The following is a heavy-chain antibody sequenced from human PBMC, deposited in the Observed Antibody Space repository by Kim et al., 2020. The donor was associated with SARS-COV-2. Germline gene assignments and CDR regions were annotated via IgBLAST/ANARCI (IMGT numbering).Heavy chain of an antibody. D-gene: IGHD6-19*01. V-gene: IGHV4-39*01. Sequence: SETLSLTCTVSGGSISSSSYYWGWIRQPPGKGLEWIGSIYYSGSTYYNPSLKSRVTISVDTSKNQFSLKLSSVTAADTAVYYCARGVAVAGLLYYYYGMDVWGQGTTVTVSS. CDR1: GGSISSSSYY. CDR3: ARGVAVAGLLYYYYGMDV. CDR2: IYYSGST. J-gene: IGHJ6*02.